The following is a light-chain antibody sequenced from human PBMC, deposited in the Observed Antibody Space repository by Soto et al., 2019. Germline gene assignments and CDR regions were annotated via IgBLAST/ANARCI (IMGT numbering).Light chain of an antibody. Sequence: SYELTQPPSVSXXPGQTASITCSGDKLGDKYACWYQQKPGQSPVLVIYQDSKRPSGIPERFSGSNSGNTATLTINGTQAMDEADYYCQAWDSSTVVFGGGTKVTVL. V-gene: IGLV3-1*01. CDR3: QAWDSSTVV. CDR1: KLGDKY. J-gene: IGLJ2*01. CDR2: QDS.